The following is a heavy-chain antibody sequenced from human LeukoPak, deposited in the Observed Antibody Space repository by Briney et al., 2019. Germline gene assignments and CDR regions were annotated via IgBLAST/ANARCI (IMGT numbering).Heavy chain of an antibody. V-gene: IGHV3-30*03. CDR1: GFTFSSYG. Sequence: GGSLRLSCAASGFTFSSYGMHWVRQAPGKGLEWVAVISYDGSNKYYADSVKGRFTISRDNSKDTLYLQMNSLRAEDTAVYYCAREGDCGGDCYNYFDYWGQGTLVTVSS. J-gene: IGHJ4*02. D-gene: IGHD2-21*02. CDR3: AREGDCGGDCYNYFDY. CDR2: ISYDGSNK.